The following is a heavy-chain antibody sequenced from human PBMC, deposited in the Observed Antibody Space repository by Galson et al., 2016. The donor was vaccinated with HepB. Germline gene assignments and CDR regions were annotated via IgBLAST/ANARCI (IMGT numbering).Heavy chain of an antibody. CDR2: IIPIFGTA. Sequence: SVKVSCKASGGTFSSYAISWVRQAPGQGLEWMGGIIPIFGTANYAQKFQGRVTMTADESTSTAYMELSSLRSEEQAVYYCATKNGIATGFYYYGMDVWGQGTTVTVSS. V-gene: IGHV1-69*13. CDR3: ATKNGIATGFYYYGMDV. D-gene: IGHD6-25*01. J-gene: IGHJ6*02. CDR1: GGTFSSYA.